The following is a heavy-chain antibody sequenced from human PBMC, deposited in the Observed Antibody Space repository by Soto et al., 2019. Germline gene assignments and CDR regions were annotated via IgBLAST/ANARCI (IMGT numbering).Heavy chain of an antibody. Sequence: PSETLSLTCTVSGGSISSGDYYWSWIRQPPGKGLEWIGYIYYSGSTYYNPSLKSRVTISVDTSKNQFSLKLSSVTAADTAVYYCSRDYYGSGSYYNWFDPWGQGTLVTVSS. CDR2: IYYSGST. J-gene: IGHJ5*02. CDR1: GGSISSGDYY. CDR3: SRDYYGSGSYYNWFDP. V-gene: IGHV4-30-4*01. D-gene: IGHD3-10*01.